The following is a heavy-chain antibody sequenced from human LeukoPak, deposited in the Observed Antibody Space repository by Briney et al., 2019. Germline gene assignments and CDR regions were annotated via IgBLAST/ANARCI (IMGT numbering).Heavy chain of an antibody. J-gene: IGHJ6*02. V-gene: IGHV1-18*04. D-gene: IGHD6-13*01. Sequence: ASVKVSCKPSGYTFTSYYMHWVRQAPGQGREWMGCISADNGNTNYAQKFQGRVTMTTDTSTSTAYMELRSLRSDDSAVYYCARTEIAVAGTGGDYYYYYGMDVWGQGTTVTVSS. CDR2: ISADNGNT. CDR3: ARTEIAVAGTGGDYYYYYGMDV. CDR1: GYTFTSYY.